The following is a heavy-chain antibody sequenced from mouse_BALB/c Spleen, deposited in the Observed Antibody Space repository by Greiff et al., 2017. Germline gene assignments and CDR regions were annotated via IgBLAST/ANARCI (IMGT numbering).Heavy chain of an antibody. D-gene: IGHD2-1*01. Sequence: QVQLQQSGPELVKPGASVKISCKASGYTFTSYDINWVKQRPGQGLEWIGWIYPGDGSTKYNEKFKGKATLTADKSSSTAYMQLSSLTSENSAVYVCTRSCYGNPAWFAYWGQGTLVTVSA. CDR2: IYPGDGST. J-gene: IGHJ3*01. CDR3: TRSCYGNPAWFAY. CDR1: GYTFTSYD. V-gene: IGHV1S56*01.